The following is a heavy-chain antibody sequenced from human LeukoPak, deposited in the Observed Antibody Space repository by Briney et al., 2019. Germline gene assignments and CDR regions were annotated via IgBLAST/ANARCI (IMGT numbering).Heavy chain of an antibody. Sequence: SSETLSLTCTVSGGSINNYYWSWVRKPPGAGLEWLAYIYYTGSTNYNPSLKTRLTISVDTSKNQFSLRLNSVTAADTAVYYCARFSQYYDSPTHYLDYWGQGILVTVSS. V-gene: IGHV4-59*08. D-gene: IGHD2/OR15-2a*01. CDR1: GGSINNYY. CDR2: IYYTGST. J-gene: IGHJ4*02. CDR3: ARFSQYYDSPTHYLDY.